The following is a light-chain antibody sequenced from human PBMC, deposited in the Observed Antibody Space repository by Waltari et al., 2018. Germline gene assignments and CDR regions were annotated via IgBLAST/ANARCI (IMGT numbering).Light chain of an antibody. Sequence: SYVVTQPPSVSVAPGETARITCGGDNIGSYGVHWYQQRPGQAPILIMRYDSDRPSGIPDRFSGFNSGNTATLTISRVEAGDEADYYCHVWHAALDPGVFGSGTEVTVL. J-gene: IGLJ1*01. CDR1: NIGSYG. CDR3: HVWHAALDPGV. CDR2: YDS. V-gene: IGLV3-21*04.